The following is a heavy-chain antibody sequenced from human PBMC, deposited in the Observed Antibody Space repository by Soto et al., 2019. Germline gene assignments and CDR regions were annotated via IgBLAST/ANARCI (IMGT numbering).Heavy chain of an antibody. CDR2: FDPEDGET. CDR3: ATTGVLGYCSGGSCYSRWYFDL. V-gene: IGHV1-24*01. J-gene: IGHJ2*01. Sequence: ASVKVSCKVSGYTLTELSMHWVRQAPGKGLEWMGGFDPEDGETIYAQKFQGRVTMTEDISTDTAYMELSSLRSEDTAVYYCATTGVLGYCSGGSCYSRWYFDLWGRGTLVTVSS. D-gene: IGHD2-15*01. CDR1: GYTLTELS.